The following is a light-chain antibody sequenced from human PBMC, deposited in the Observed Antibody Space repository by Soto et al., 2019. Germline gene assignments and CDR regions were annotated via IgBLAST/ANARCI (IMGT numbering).Light chain of an antibody. J-gene: IGKJ1*01. CDR2: AAS. Sequence: DIQMTQSPSSLSASVGDRVTITCRASQSISSYLNWYQHKPGKAPKLLIYAASSLQSGVPPRFSGSGSGTDFTLTISSLQPEDFATYYCQQSYSTLWTFGQGTKVDIK. CDR1: QSISSY. CDR3: QQSYSTLWT. V-gene: IGKV1-39*01.